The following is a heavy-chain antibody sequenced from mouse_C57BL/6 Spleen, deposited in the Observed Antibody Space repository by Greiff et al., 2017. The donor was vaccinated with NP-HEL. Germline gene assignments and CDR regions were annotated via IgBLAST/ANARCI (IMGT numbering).Heavy chain of an antibody. CDR2: IYPRSGNT. V-gene: IGHV1-81*01. CDR1: GYTFTSYG. J-gene: IGHJ2*01. D-gene: IGHD1-1*01. Sequence: VQLQQSGAELARPGASVKLSCKASGYTFTSYGISWVKQRTGQGLEWIGEIYPRSGNTYYNEKFKGKATLTADKSSSTAYMELRSLTSEDSAVDVCAREGGYYYGSSRYFDYWGQGTTLTVSS. CDR3: AREGGYYYGSSRYFDY.